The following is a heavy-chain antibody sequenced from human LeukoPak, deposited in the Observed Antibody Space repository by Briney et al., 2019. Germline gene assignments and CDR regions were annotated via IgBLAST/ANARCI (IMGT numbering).Heavy chain of an antibody. J-gene: IGHJ6*03. CDR1: GFIFNSFG. D-gene: IGHD1-26*01. CDR3: TTDPTGGSYYDYYYYMDV. CDR2: IKSKTDGGTT. Sequence: GGSLRLSCAASGFIFNSFGMNWVRQAPGKGLEWVGRIKSKTDGGTTDYAAPVKGRFTISRDDSKNTLYLQMNSLKTEDTAVYYCTTDPTGGSYYDYYYYMDVWGKGTTVTISS. V-gene: IGHV3-15*01.